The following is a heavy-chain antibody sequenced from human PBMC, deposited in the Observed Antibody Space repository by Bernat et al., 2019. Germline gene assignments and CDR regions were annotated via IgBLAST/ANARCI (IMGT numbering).Heavy chain of an antibody. D-gene: IGHD3-10*01. J-gene: IGHJ4*02. CDR2: IYAGGSK. CDR1: GFTVSSNY. Sequence: EVQLVESGGGLIQPGGSLRLSCAASGFTVSSNYMTWVRQAPGKGLEWVSFIYAGGSKFYADAEQGRFIISRDNSKNTLWLRMNSLRDEDTDVYYCARDANSGSGMFDYWGQGTLVTVSS. CDR3: ARDANSGSGMFDY. V-gene: IGHV3-53*01.